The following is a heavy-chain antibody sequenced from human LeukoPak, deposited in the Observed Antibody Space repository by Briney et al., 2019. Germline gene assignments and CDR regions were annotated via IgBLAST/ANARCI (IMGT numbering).Heavy chain of an antibody. V-gene: IGHV3-11*01. J-gene: IGHJ4*02. CDR3: ARADDSSSSFYFDY. CDR2: ISGSDSTI. Sequence: PGGSLRLSCAASAFTFSDYYMSWIRQAPGEGLEWVSYISGSDSTIYYADSVKGRFTISRDNAKNSLYLQMNSLRAEDTAVYYCARADDSSSSFYFDYWGQGTLVTVSS. D-gene: IGHD6-13*01. CDR1: AFTFSDYY.